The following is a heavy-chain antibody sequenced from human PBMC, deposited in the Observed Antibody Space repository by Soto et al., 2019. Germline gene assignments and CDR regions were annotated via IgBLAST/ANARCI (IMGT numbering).Heavy chain of an antibody. J-gene: IGHJ6*02. CDR3: AKHPLADRRYYYGLDV. Sequence: GGSLRLSCAASGFTFSSYGMHWVRQAPGKGLEWVAVISYDGSNKYYADSVKGRFTISRDNSKNTLYLQMNSLRAEDTAVYYCAKHPLADRRYYYGLDVWGQGTTVTVSS. CDR1: GFTFSSYG. V-gene: IGHV3-30*18. CDR2: ISYDGSNK.